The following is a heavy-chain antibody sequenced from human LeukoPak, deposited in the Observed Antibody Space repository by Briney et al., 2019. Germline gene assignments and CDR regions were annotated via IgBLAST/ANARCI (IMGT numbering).Heavy chain of an antibody. CDR1: GGSITSYY. D-gene: IGHD6-19*01. CDR3: ARGLPGYSGGDDAFDI. J-gene: IGHJ3*02. CDR2: IYYSGST. V-gene: IGHV4-59*01. Sequence: SETLSLTYTVSGGSITSYYWSWIRQPPGKGLEYIGYIYYSGSTNYNPSLKSRVTISVDTSKNQFSLKLPSVTAADTAVYYCARGLPGYSGGDDAFDIWGQGTVVIVS.